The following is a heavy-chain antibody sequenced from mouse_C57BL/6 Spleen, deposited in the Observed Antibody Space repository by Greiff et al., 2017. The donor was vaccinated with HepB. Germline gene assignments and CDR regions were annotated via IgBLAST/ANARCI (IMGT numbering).Heavy chain of an antibody. CDR2: ISSGSSTI. J-gene: IGHJ4*01. CDR1: GFTFSDYG. D-gene: IGHD1-1*01. V-gene: IGHV5-17*01. CDR3: ARRGYYGSRSYYYAMDY. Sequence: EVHLVESGGGLVKPGGSLKLSCAASGFTFSDYGMHWVRQAPEKGLEWVAYISSGSSTIYYADTVKGRFTISRDNAKNTLFLQMTSLRSEDTAMYYCARRGYYGSRSYYYAMDYWGQGTSVTVSS.